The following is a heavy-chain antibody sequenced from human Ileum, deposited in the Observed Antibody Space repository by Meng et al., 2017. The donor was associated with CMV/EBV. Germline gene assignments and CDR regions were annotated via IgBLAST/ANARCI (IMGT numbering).Heavy chain of an antibody. CDR3: ARDRTVGPTPDGSLGA. V-gene: IGHV4-39*07. CDR2: VHYTGTT. D-gene: IGHD1-26*01. J-gene: IGHJ4*02. Sequence: QVHLQESGPGLVKPSETLSLTCAVSGGSISTNSDYWGWVRQPPGKGLEWIATVHYTGTTYYNPSLKSPVIISIDTSKNQFSLRLTSVAAADTAVYYCARDRTVGPTPDGSLGAWGQGTLVTVSS. CDR1: GGSISTNSDY.